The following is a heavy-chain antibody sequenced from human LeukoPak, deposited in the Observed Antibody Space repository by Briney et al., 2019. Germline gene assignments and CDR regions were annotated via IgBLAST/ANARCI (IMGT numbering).Heavy chain of an antibody. V-gene: IGHV4-39*01. Sequence: PSETLSLTCTVSGGSISSSSYYWGWIRQPPGKGLEWIGSIYYSGSTYYNPSLKRRVTISVDTSKNQFSLKLSSVTAADTAVYYCARAKSRTMIVSAFFDIWGQGTMVTVSS. CDR1: GGSISSSSYY. D-gene: IGHD3-22*01. J-gene: IGHJ3*02. CDR3: ARAKSRTMIVSAFFDI. CDR2: IYYSGST.